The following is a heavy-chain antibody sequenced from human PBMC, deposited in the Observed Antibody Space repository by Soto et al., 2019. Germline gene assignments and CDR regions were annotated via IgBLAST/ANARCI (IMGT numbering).Heavy chain of an antibody. D-gene: IGHD3-16*01. CDR3: AMVDNYVTPTPQDV. CDR1: GYIFVNYG. J-gene: IGHJ6*02. V-gene: IGHV1-18*01. Sequence: QVQLVQSGDEVRKPGSSVKVSCKASGYIFVNYGIAWVRQAPGQGLEWMGWISPYSGNTHYASKVQGRLTMSTDTSTSAAYRDLGSETSDDTAVYSFAMVDNYVTPTPQDVWGQGTKVTVSS. CDR2: ISPYSGNT.